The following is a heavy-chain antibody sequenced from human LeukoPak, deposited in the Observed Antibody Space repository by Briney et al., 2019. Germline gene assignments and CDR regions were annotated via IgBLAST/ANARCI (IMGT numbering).Heavy chain of an antibody. D-gene: IGHD6-19*01. V-gene: IGHV3-7*01. CDR1: GFTFSSYW. Sequence: GGSLRLSCAASGFTFSSYWMSWVRQAPGKGLEWVSHIKQDGSDKYYVDSVKGRFTISRDNPKNSLYLQMNSLRAEDTAVYYCAIPRGGSGWGPFDYWGQGTLVTVSS. J-gene: IGHJ4*02. CDR3: AIPRGGSGWGPFDY. CDR2: IKQDGSDK.